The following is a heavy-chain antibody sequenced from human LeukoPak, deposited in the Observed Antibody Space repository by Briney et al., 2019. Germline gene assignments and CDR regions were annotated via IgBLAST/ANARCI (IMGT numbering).Heavy chain of an antibody. Sequence: PGRSLRLSCAASGFTFSSYAMSWVRQAPGKGLEWVSAISGSGGSTYYADSVKGRFTISRDNSKNTLYLQMNSLRAEDTAVYYCARAPRGYSYGALFDYWGQGTLVTVSS. V-gene: IGHV3-23*01. CDR2: ISGSGGST. D-gene: IGHD5-18*01. CDR3: ARAPRGYSYGALFDY. J-gene: IGHJ4*02. CDR1: GFTFSSYA.